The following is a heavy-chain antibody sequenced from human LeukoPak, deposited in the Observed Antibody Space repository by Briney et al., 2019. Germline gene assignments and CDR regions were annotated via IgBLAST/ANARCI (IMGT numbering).Heavy chain of an antibody. J-gene: IGHJ4*02. D-gene: IGHD4-23*01. CDR2: IHGSDDNT. CDR1: GLTFNSNA. Sequence: GGSLSLSYAVSGLTFNSNAMTWLRQAPGKGLEWVSAIHGSDDNTHLPDSVKGRFTISRDKSKNTLYLQMNSLRADDTAVYYCAKDLPRWSFGYWGQGTLVTVSS. V-gene: IGHV3-23*01. CDR3: AKDLPRWSFGY.